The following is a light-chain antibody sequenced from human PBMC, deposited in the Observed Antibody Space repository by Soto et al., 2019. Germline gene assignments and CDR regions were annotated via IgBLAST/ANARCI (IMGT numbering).Light chain of an antibody. CDR3: QQRSNWPSLT. J-gene: IGKJ4*01. CDR1: QSVSSNY. V-gene: IGKV3D-20*02. Sequence: DIGLTQSPGTLSLSPGERATLSCRASQSVSSNYLAWYQQKPGQAPRLLIYGAATRATGIPARFSGSGSGTEFTLTISSLQSEDFAVYYCQQRSNWPSLTFGGGTKVDIK. CDR2: GAA.